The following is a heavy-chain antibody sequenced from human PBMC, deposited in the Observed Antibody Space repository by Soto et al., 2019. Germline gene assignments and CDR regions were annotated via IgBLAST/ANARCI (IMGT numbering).Heavy chain of an antibody. CDR1: GGSFSGFY. CDR2: INHSGST. Sequence: QVQLQQWGAGLLKPSETLSLTCAVYGGSFSGFYWSWIRQPPGKGLEWIGEINHSGSTNYNPSLKGRVXRPXDXFKNPFPLKRRSVTAADTAVYYCARSSQQQLPPMGYWGQGTLVTVSS. CDR3: ARSSQQQLPPMGY. J-gene: IGHJ4*02. D-gene: IGHD6-13*01. V-gene: IGHV4-34*01.